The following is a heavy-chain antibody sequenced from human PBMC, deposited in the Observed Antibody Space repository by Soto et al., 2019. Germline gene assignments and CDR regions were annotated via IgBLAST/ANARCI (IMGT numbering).Heavy chain of an antibody. Sequence: QVNLVQSGAEVKKPGSSVKVSCKASGGTFSSYAISWVRQAPGQGLEWMGRIIHIFDTKNYAQKFKGRVTITADESTSTAYMELSSLRSEDTAFYYCVGYYYNTRGYYCDYWGQGTLVTITS. D-gene: IGHD3-22*01. V-gene: IGHV1-69*18. CDR1: GGTFSSYA. J-gene: IGHJ4*02. CDR3: VGYYYNTRGYYCDY. CDR2: IIHIFDTK.